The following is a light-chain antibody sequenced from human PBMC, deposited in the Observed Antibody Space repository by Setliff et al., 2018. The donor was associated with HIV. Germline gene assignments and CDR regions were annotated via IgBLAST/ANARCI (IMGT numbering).Light chain of an antibody. V-gene: IGKV3-15*01. CDR2: GAS. CDR1: QSVSSN. Sequence: ELVMTQSPATLSVSPGERATLSCKASQSVSSNLAWYQQKPGQAPRLLIYGASTRATGVPARFSGSGSGTEFTLTISSLQSEDFAVYYCLQCNNWWTFGLGTKVDIK. J-gene: IGKJ1*01. CDR3: LQCNNWWT.